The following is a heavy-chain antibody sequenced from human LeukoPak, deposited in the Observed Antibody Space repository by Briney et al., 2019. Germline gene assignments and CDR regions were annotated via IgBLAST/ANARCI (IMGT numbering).Heavy chain of an antibody. V-gene: IGHV4-39*01. CDR3: ASTGIAAAGTSFDY. Sequence: SETLSLTCTVSGGSISSSSYYWGWIRQPPGKGLEWIGSIYYSGSTYYNPSLKSRVTISVDTSKNQFSLKLSSVTAAATAVYYCASTGIAAAGTSFDYWGQGTLVTVSS. CDR1: GGSISSSSYY. CDR2: IYYSGST. J-gene: IGHJ4*02. D-gene: IGHD6-13*01.